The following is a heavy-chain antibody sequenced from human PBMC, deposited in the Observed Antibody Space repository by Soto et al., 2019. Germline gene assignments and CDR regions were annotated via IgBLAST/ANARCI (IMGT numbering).Heavy chain of an antibody. CDR2: INHSGST. V-gene: IGHV4-34*01. J-gene: IGHJ4*02. Sequence: SETLSLTCAVYGGSFSGYYWSWIRQPPGKGLEWIGEINHSGSTNYNPSLKSRVTISVDTSKNQFSLKLSSVTAADTAVYYCALIPSVVVVAATSLLDYWGQGTLVTVSS. CDR3: ALIPSVVVVAATSLLDY. D-gene: IGHD2-15*01. CDR1: GGSFSGYY.